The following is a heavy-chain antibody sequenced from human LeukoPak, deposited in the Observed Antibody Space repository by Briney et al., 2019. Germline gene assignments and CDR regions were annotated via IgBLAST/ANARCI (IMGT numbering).Heavy chain of an antibody. CDR2: ISISSSYI. Sequence: PGGSLRLSCAASGFTFSNYNINWVRQAPGKGLEWVSSISISSSYIYYADSVKGRFAISRDNAKDLLYLQMNSLRAEDTAVYYCARGRYDVLAGYQPPYFDYWGQGTLVTVSS. D-gene: IGHD3-9*01. J-gene: IGHJ4*02. V-gene: IGHV3-21*01. CDR3: ARGRYDVLAGYQPPYFDY. CDR1: GFTFSNYN.